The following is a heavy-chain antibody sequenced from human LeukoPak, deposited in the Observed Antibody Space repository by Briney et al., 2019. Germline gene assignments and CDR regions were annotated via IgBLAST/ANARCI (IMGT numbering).Heavy chain of an antibody. Sequence: SVKVSCKASGVTSSSYAIAWVRQAPGQGLEWMGRIIPILEMTNYAQKFQGRVTISADTSTYRVSMELSSLRSEDTAVYYCAHDGDGTHFDYWGQGTLITVSS. CDR3: AHDGDGTHFDY. D-gene: IGHD5-24*01. CDR1: GVTSSSYA. V-gene: IGHV1-69*04. J-gene: IGHJ4*02. CDR2: IIPILEMT.